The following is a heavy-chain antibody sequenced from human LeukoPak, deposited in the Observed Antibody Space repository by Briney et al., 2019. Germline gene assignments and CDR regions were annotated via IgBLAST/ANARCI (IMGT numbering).Heavy chain of an antibody. CDR2: ISWNSGSI. Sequence: PGGSLRLSCAASGFTFDDCAMRWVRQAPGKGLEWVSGISWNSGSIGYADSVKGRFTISRDNAKNYLYLQMNSLRAEDTALYYCAKAYYYDSSGYYYGYWGQGTLVTVSS. J-gene: IGHJ4*02. CDR1: GFTFDDCA. V-gene: IGHV3-9*01. CDR3: AKAYYYDSSGYYYGY. D-gene: IGHD3-22*01.